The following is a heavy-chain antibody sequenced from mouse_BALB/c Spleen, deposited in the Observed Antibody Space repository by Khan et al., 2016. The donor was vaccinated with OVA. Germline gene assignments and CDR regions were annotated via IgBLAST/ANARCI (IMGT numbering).Heavy chain of an antibody. D-gene: IGHD2-14*01. Sequence: QVQLKESGPGLVAPSQSLSITCTVSGFSLSRNNIHWVRQPPGKGLEWLGMIWGGGGSDYISTLKSRLSISTDNSKSQAFLQMNSLQTDDSAMYDCARAYYRYDGYYAMDYWGQGTSVTVSS. CDR2: IWGGGGS. CDR3: ARAYYRYDGYYAMDY. J-gene: IGHJ4*01. CDR1: GFSLSRNN. V-gene: IGHV2-6-4*01.